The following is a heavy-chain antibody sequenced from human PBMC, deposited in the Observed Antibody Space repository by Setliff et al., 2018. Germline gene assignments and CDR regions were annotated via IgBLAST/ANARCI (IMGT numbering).Heavy chain of an antibody. D-gene: IGHD3-22*01. CDR1: GGTFSSYG. Sequence: SVKISCKASGGTFSSYGISWVRQAPGQGLEWMGGTIPMFGTTSYARQFQGRITIITDESTSTAYMQLSSLGSEDTAVYYCVREGVDSRSSTDYRYYMDVWGKGTTVTVSS. CDR3: VREGVDSRSSTDYRYYMDV. V-gene: IGHV1-69*05. J-gene: IGHJ6*03. CDR2: TIPMFGTT.